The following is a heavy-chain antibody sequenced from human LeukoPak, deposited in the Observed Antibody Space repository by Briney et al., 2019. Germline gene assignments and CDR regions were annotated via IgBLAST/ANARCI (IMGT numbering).Heavy chain of an antibody. V-gene: IGHV3-53*01. CDR2: IYSGGST. D-gene: IGHD3-10*01. Sequence: GPLILSCAASGFTVSSNYMSWVRQAPGKGLEWVSVIYSGGSTYYADSVKGRFTISRDNSKNTLYLQMNSLRAEDTAVYYCARDSGPGVRGSYYYGMDVWGKGPTVTVSS. J-gene: IGHJ6*04. CDR1: GFTVSSNY. CDR3: ARDSGPGVRGSYYYGMDV.